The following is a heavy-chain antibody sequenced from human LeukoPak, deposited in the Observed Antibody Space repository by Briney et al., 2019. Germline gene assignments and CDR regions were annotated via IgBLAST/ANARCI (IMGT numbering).Heavy chain of an antibody. D-gene: IGHD3-10*01. J-gene: IGHJ6*04. V-gene: IGHV4-30-2*01. CDR1: GGSISSGGYS. CDR2: IYHSGST. Sequence: SRTLSLTCAVSGGSISSGGYSWSWIRQPPGKGLEWIGYIYHSGSTYYNPPLKSRVTISVDRSKNQFSLKLSSVTAADTAVYYCARAGYGSGPREPYYYGMDVWAKGTTVTVSS. CDR3: ARAGYGSGPREPYYYGMDV.